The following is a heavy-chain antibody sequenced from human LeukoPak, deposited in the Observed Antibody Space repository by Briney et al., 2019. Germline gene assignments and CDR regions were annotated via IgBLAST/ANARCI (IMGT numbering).Heavy chain of an antibody. D-gene: IGHD3-16*01. CDR2: IYSGGNT. V-gene: IGHV3-66*01. J-gene: IGHJ3*02. CDR3: ARGGGSDAFDI. Sequence: GGSLRLSCAASGFTFSSYAMSWVRQAPGKGLEWVSVIYSGGNTYYADSVKGRLTISRDNSKNTLYLQINSLRAEDTAVYYCARGGGSDAFDIWGQGTMVTVSS. CDR1: GFTFSSYA.